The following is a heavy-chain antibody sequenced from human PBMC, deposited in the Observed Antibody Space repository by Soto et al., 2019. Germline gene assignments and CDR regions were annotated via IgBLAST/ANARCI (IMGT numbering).Heavy chain of an antibody. V-gene: IGHV3-7*03. D-gene: IGHD3-10*01. J-gene: IGHJ3*02. CDR2: IKQDGSEK. Sequence: EVQLVESGGGLVQPGGSLRLSCAAYGFTFSSYWMSWVRQAPGKGPEWVANIKQDGSEKYYVDSVKGRFTISRDNAKNALYLQMNSLIAEDTAVYYCTRDASYRGGRAFYIWGQGTMVTVSS. CDR1: GFTFSSYW. CDR3: TRDASYRGGRAFYI.